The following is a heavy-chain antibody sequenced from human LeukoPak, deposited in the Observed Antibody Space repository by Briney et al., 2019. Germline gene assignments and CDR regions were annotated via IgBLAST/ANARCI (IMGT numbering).Heavy chain of an antibody. CDR1: GGTFSSYA. Sequence: GASVKVSCKASGGTFSSYAISWVRQAPGQGLEWMGRIIPILGIANYAQKFQGRVTMTTDTSTSTAYMELRSLRSDDTAVYYCARDTPGASWLPIWGQGTMVTVSS. CDR3: ARDTPGASWLPI. V-gene: IGHV1-69*04. J-gene: IGHJ3*02. D-gene: IGHD3-22*01. CDR2: IIPILGIA.